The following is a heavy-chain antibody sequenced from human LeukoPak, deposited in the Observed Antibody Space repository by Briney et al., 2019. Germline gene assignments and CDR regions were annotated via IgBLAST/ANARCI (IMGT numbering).Heavy chain of an antibody. CDR1: GYTFTSYG. J-gene: IGHJ6*04. D-gene: IGHD3-3*01. CDR2: INVGNGNT. V-gene: IGHV1-3*01. CDR3: ARFLGGDYAMDV. Sequence: ASVKVSCKASGYTFTSYGLHWVRQAPGQRLEWMGWINVGNGNTIYSQKFQGRVTITRDTSASTAYMELSSLRSEDTAVYYCARFLGGDYAMDVWGKGTTVTVSS.